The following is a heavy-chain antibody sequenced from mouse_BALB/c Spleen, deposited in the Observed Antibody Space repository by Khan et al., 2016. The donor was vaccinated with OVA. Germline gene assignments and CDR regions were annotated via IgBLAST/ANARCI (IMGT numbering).Heavy chain of an antibody. J-gene: IGHJ2*01. CDR3: ARTGYYYFDY. CDR2: ISDGSNTI. Sequence: EVALVESGGGLVQTGGSRKLSCAASGFTFSGFGMHWVRQTPEKGLEWVAYISDGSNTIYYADTVKGRFTISRDNPKNTLFLQMTSLRSEDTAMYYCARTGYYYFDYWGQGTTLTVSS. V-gene: IGHV5-17*02. CDR1: GFTFSGFG. D-gene: IGHD2-3*01.